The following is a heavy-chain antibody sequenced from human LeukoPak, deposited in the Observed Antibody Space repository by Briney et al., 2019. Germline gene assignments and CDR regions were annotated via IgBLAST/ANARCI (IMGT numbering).Heavy chain of an antibody. J-gene: IGHJ5*02. D-gene: IGHD2-21*01. CDR3: ARQAYCGGDCLRNWFDP. V-gene: IGHV5-51*01. CDR1: GYSFTSYW. CDR2: IYPGDSDT. Sequence: GESLKISCKGSGYSFTSYWIAWVRQMPGKGLEWMGIIYPGDSDTRYSPSFQGQVTISADKSISTAYLQWSSLKASDTAMYYCARQAYCGGDCLRNWFDPWGQGTLVTVSS.